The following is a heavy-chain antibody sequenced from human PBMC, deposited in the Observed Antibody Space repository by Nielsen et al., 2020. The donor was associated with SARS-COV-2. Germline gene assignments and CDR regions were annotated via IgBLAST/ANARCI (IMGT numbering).Heavy chain of an antibody. CDR1: GITFRNYG. J-gene: IGHJ6*02. D-gene: IGHD6-19*01. Sequence: GESLKISCAASGITFRNYGMNWVRQAPGKGLEWVSVIVSGGNTYYADSVKGRFVIFRHTSQNMIYLQMNSLRPEDTAVYYCARGSGYNSGPSEVWGQGTTVTVSS. V-gene: IGHV3-53*04. CDR3: ARGSGYNSGPSEV. CDR2: IVSGGNT.